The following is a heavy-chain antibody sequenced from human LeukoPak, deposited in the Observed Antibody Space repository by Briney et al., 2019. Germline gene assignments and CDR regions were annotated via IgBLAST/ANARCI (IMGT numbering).Heavy chain of an antibody. V-gene: IGHV1-69*13. Sequence: SVKVSCKASGGTFSSYAISWVRQAPGQRLEWMGGIIPIFGTANYAQKFQGRVTITADESTSTAYMELSSLRSEDTAVYYCARGGQTAMVTRYYYYYMDVWGKGTTVTVSS. D-gene: IGHD5-18*01. J-gene: IGHJ6*03. CDR2: IIPIFGTA. CDR3: ARGGQTAMVTRYYYYYMDV. CDR1: GGTFSSYA.